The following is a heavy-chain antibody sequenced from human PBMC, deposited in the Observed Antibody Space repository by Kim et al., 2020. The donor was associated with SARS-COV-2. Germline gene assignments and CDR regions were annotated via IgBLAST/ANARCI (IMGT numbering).Heavy chain of an antibody. V-gene: IGHV4-31*03. CDR2: IYYSGST. Sequence: SETLSLTCTVSGGSISSGGYYWSWIRQHPGKGLEWIGYIYYSGSTYYNPSLKSRVTISVDTSKNQFSLKLSSVTAADTAVYYCARAEGRAYDFWSGYPGENWCMDVWGQGTTVTVSS. D-gene: IGHD3-3*01. J-gene: IGHJ6*02. CDR3: ARAEGRAYDFWSGYPGENWCMDV. CDR1: GGSISSGGYY.